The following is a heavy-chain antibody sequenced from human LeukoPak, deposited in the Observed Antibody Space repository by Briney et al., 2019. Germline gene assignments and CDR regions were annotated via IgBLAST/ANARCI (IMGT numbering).Heavy chain of an antibody. D-gene: IGHD5-18*01. CDR2: ISSSSSYI. CDR1: GFTFSSYS. J-gene: IGHJ4*02. V-gene: IGHV3-21*01. Sequence: GGSLRLSCAASGFTFSSYSMNWVRQAPGKGLEWVSSISSSSSYIYYADSVKGRFTISRDNAKNSLYLQMNSLRAEDTAVYYCARLRYSYGINYFDYWGQGTLVTVSS. CDR3: ARLRYSYGINYFDY.